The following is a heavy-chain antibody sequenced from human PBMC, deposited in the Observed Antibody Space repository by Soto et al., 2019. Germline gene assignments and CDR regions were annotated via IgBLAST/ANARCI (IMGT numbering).Heavy chain of an antibody. CDR3: ARRTVNIRTFYSGLKTNCSDF. CDR1: GDSISSSDYY. CDR2: IYYTGTT. D-gene: IGHD6-19*01. Sequence: WETLSLTCTVSGDSISSSDYYWGWIRQPPGKGLEWIGSIYYTGTTYYTPSLQSRVAISVDTSKNQFSLKLNSVTAADTAVYYCARRTVNIRTFYSGLKTNCSDFWGQGTLVTVS. V-gene: IGHV4-39*01. J-gene: IGHJ4*02.